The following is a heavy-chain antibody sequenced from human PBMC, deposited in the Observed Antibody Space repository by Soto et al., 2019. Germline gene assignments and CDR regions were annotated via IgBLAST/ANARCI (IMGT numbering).Heavy chain of an antibody. CDR1: GGSVSSGSYY. V-gene: IGHV4-61*01. J-gene: IGHJ4*02. Sequence: PSETLSLTCSVSGGSVSSGSYYWSWIRQPPGKGLEWIGYIYYSGSTNYNPSLKSRVTMSVDTSKNQFSLKLSSVTAADTAVYYCARHLSPTVTHHYFDYWGQGTLVTVSS. CDR3: ARHLSPTVTHHYFDY. D-gene: IGHD4-17*01. CDR2: IYYSGST.